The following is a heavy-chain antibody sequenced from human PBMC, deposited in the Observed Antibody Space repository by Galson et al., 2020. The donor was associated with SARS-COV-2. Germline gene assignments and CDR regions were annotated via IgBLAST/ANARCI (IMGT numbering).Heavy chain of an antibody. CDR2: ISHSGGT. Sequence: SETLSLTCAVSGTSISSGSYSWNWIRQPPGKGLEWIGYISHSGGTYYNPSLKSRVTISGDRSKNQFSLRLSSVTAADTAVYYCASHPSGKAAADILWRPQHQRGFHDDYMDVWGKGTTVTVAS. V-gene: IGHV4-30-2*01. J-gene: IGHJ6*03. CDR3: ASHPSGKAAADILWRPQHQRGFHDDYMDV. D-gene: IGHD6-13*01. CDR1: GTSISSGSYS.